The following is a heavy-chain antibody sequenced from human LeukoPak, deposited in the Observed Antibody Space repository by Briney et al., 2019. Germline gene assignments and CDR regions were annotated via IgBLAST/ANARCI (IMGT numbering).Heavy chain of an antibody. D-gene: IGHD6-6*01. V-gene: IGHV4-39*01. J-gene: IGHJ6*03. CDR1: GGSISSGSYY. CDR3: ARHRGYSSSSDYYYMDV. CDR2: INHSGST. Sequence: SQTLSLTCTVSGGSISSGSYYWSWIRQPPGKGLEWIGEINHSGSTNYNPSLKSRVTISVDTSKNQFSLKLSSVTAADTAVYYCARHRGYSSSSDYYYMDVWGKGTTVTVSS.